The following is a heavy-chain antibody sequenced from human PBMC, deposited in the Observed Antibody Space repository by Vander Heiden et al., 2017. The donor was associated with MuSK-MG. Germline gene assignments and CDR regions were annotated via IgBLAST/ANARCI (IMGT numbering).Heavy chain of an antibody. D-gene: IGHD1-1*01. CDR2: ISGSGGST. CDR1: GLTFTRSA. J-gene: IGHJ6*02. CDR3: AKGPSGSTLYYYYGMDV. V-gene: IGHV3-23*01. Sequence: EVQLLESGGGLVQPGGSLRLSCAASGLTFTRSAMSWVRQAPGKGLEWVSAISGSGGSTYYADSVKGRFTISRDNSKNTLYLQMNSLRAEDTAVYYCAKGPSGSTLYYYYGMDVWGQGTTVTVSS.